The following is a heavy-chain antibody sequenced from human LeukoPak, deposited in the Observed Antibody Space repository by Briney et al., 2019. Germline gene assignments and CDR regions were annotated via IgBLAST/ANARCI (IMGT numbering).Heavy chain of an antibody. D-gene: IGHD3-22*01. CDR2: ISSSGSTI. CDR1: GFTFSDYY. Sequence: GGSLRLSCAASGFTFSDYYMSWIRQAPGKGLEWVSYISSSGSTIYYADSVKGRFTISRDNAKNSLYLQMNSLRAEDTAVYYCARQFSSGYYGNYFDYWGQGTLVTVSS. CDR3: ARQFSSGYYGNYFDY. J-gene: IGHJ4*02. V-gene: IGHV3-11*04.